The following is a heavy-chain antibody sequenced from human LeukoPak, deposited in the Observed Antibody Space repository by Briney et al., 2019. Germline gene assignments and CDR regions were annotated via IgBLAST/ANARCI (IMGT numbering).Heavy chain of an antibody. J-gene: IGHJ3*02. Sequence: SETLSLTRAVYGGSFSGYYWSWIRQPPGKGLEWIGEINHSGNTNYNPSLKSRVTISVDTSKNQFSLKLSSVTAADTAVYYCASPIAARRHAFDIWGQGTMVTVSS. V-gene: IGHV4-34*01. CDR3: ASPIAARRHAFDI. CDR2: INHSGNT. CDR1: GGSFSGYY. D-gene: IGHD6-6*01.